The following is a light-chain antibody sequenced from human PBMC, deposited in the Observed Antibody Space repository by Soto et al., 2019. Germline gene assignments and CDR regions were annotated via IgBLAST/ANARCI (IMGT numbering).Light chain of an antibody. V-gene: IGKV3-11*01. CDR1: QSVSRY. Sequence: EIVLTQSPAALSLSPGERATLSCGASQSVSRYLAWYQQKPGQAPRLLIYDASNRATGIPARFSGDGSGTDFTLTISNLEPDDFAVYYCQQRSSWPLTFGGGTKVEIK. J-gene: IGKJ4*01. CDR2: DAS. CDR3: QQRSSWPLT.